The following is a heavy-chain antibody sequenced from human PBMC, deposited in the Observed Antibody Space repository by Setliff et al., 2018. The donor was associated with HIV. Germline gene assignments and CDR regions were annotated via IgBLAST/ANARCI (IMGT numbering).Heavy chain of an antibody. V-gene: IGHV1-2*06. J-gene: IGHJ4*02. CDR1: GYKFTGHH. Sequence: ASVKVSCKASGYKFTGHHIQWMRQAPGQGLEWMGRINPNMGDTQYAQKFQGRIIMTRDTSINTVYMELSSLTSDDTALYYCARQDIPTGYYLFDYWGQGTQVIVS. D-gene: IGHD3-9*01. CDR2: INPNMGDT. CDR3: ARQDIPTGYYLFDY.